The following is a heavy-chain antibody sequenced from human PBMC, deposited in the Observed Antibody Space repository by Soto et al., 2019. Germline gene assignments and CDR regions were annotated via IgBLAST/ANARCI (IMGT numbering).Heavy chain of an antibody. CDR3: ARGRGGTIPFDY. Sequence: SETLSLTCGVYGGSFSGYYWIWIRQPPGKGLEWIGEINHSGSTNYNPSLKSRVTISVDTSKNQFSLKLSSVTAADTAVYYCARGRGGTIPFDYWGQGTLVTVSS. V-gene: IGHV4-34*01. CDR1: GGSFSGYY. J-gene: IGHJ4*02. D-gene: IGHD1-7*01. CDR2: INHSGST.